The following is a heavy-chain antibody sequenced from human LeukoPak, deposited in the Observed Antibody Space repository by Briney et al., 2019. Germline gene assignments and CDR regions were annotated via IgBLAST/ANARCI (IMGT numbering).Heavy chain of an antibody. CDR3: TRVPETPYCGGDCYYMDV. D-gene: IGHD2-21*01. CDR1: GFTFGDYA. CDR2: IRSKAYGGTT. J-gene: IGHJ6*03. Sequence: PGGSLRLSCTASGFTFGDYAMSWFRQAPGKGLEWVGFIRSKAYGGTTEYAASVKGRFTISRDDSKSIAYLQMNSLKTEDTAVYYCTRVPETPYCGGDCYYMDVWGKGTTVTVSS. V-gene: IGHV3-49*03.